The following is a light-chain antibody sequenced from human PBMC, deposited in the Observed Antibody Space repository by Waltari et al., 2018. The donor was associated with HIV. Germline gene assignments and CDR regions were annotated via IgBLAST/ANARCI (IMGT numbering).Light chain of an antibody. CDR3: QQYNSYPYT. V-gene: IGKV1-5*03. CDR2: KAS. CDR1: QSISSW. Sequence: DIQMTQSPSTLSASVGDRVTINCRASQSISSWLAWYQQKPGKAPKPLIYKASSLESGVPSRFSGSGSGTEFTLTISSLQPDDFATYYCQQYNSYPYTFGQGTKLEIK. J-gene: IGKJ2*01.